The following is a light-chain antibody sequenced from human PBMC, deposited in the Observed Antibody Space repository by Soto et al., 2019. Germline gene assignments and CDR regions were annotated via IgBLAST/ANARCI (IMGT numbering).Light chain of an antibody. V-gene: IGLV1-44*01. CDR2: SNN. J-gene: IGLJ2*01. CDR1: SSNIGSNT. CDR3: AAWDDGLNGPV. Sequence: QSVLTQPPSASATPGQSVTLSCTGSSSNIGSNTVNWYQQLPGTAPKLLTYSNNQRPSRGADRFSGSKSVTSASLAISGLQSEDEDDYYCAAWDDGLNGPVFGGGTQLTVL.